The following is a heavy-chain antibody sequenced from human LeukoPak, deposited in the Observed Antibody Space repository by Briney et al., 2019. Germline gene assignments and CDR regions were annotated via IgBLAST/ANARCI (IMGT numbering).Heavy chain of an antibody. CDR3: ARDSYYDFWSGYYFSYPRGYYFDY. D-gene: IGHD3-3*01. V-gene: IGHV1-18*01. J-gene: IGHJ4*02. CDR2: ISAYNGNT. Sequence: ASVKVSCKASGYTFTSYGISWVRQAPGQGLEWMGWISAYNGNTNYAQKLQGRVTITTDTSTSTAYMELRSLRSDDTAVYYCARDSYYDFWSGYYFSYPRGYYFDYWGQGTLVTVSS. CDR1: GYTFTSYG.